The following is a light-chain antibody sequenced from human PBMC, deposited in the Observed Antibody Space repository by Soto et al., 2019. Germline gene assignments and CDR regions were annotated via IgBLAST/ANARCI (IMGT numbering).Light chain of an antibody. Sequence: QSVLTQPPSVSGAPGQRVTISCTGSSSNIGAGFDVHWYHQIAGTAPKLLIYGNSNRPSGVPDRFSGSKSGTSASLAINGLQAEDEADYYCASWDDNLNGPVFGRGTKLTVL. V-gene: IGLV1-40*01. J-gene: IGLJ2*01. CDR1: SSNIGAGFD. CDR2: GNS. CDR3: ASWDDNLNGPV.